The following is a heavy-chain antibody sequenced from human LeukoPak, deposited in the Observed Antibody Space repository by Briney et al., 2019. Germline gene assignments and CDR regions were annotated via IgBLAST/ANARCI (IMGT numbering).Heavy chain of an antibody. CDR1: GYSFTNYW. CDR2: IYPGDSDT. D-gene: IGHD2-2*01. V-gene: IGHV5-51*01. J-gene: IGHJ5*02. Sequence: GESLKISCKTSGYSFTNYWIGWVRQMPGKGLECMGIIYPGDSDTRYSPSFQGQVTISADKSISTAYLQWSSLKASDTAMYYCARQRGVVVPQQNWFDPWGQGTLVTVSS. CDR3: ARQRGVVVPQQNWFDP.